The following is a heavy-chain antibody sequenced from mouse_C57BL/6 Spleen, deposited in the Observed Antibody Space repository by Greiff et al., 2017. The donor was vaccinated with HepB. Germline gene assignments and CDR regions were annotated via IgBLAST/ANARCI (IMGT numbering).Heavy chain of an antibody. D-gene: IGHD3-2*02. CDR3: ARKRDSSGYWFAY. CDR2: INPNNGGT. V-gene: IGHV1-18*01. Sequence: SGPELVKPGASVKIPCKASGYTFTDYNMDWVKQSHGKSLEWIGDINPNNGGTIYNQKFKGKATLTVDKSSSTAYMELRSLTSEDTAVYYCARKRDSSGYWFAYWGQGTLVTVSA. J-gene: IGHJ3*01. CDR1: GYTFTDYN.